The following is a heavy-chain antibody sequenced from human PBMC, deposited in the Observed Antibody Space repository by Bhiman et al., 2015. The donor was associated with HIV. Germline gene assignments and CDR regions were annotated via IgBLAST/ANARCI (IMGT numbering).Heavy chain of an antibody. CDR3: ARDFGASSSYPLDY. CDR2: ISSSSSYI. Sequence: EVQLVESGGGLVQPGGSLRLSCAASGFTLRSYEMNWVRQAPGKGLEWVSFISSSSSYIYYADSVKGRFTISRDNAKNSLYLQMNSLRADDTAVYYCARDFGASSSYPLDYWGQGTLVTVSS. D-gene: IGHD6-13*01. J-gene: IGHJ4*02. CDR1: GFTLRSYE. V-gene: IGHV3-48*03.